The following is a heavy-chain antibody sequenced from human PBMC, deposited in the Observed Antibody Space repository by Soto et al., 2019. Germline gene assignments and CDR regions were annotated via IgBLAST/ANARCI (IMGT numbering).Heavy chain of an antibody. V-gene: IGHV1-3*01. J-gene: IGHJ4*02. CDR2: INAGNGNT. CDR1: GYTFTGYA. Sequence: QVQLVQSGSELKKPGASVKVSCKASGYTFTGYAMHWVRQAPGQRLEWMGWINAGNGNTKYSQKFQGSFTITRDTTTSTAYIEMSSLGSEDTTVYSWAKGECSYYRGGSCYYLDYCGQGTVVTVSS. CDR3: AKGECSYYRGGSCYYLDY. D-gene: IGHD2-15*01.